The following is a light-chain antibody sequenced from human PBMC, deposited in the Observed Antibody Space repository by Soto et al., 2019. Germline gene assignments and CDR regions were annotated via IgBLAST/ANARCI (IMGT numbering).Light chain of an antibody. CDR3: ASWDDSRNGPV. CDR1: SSNIGSNT. Sequence: QSVLTQPPSASGTPGQRVTISCSGSSSNIGSNTVNWYQQLPGTAPKLLIYSNNQRPSGVPDRFSGSKSGNSASLAISGLQAEDEADYYCASWDDSRNGPVFGGGTKLTVL. CDR2: SNN. J-gene: IGLJ2*01. V-gene: IGLV1-44*01.